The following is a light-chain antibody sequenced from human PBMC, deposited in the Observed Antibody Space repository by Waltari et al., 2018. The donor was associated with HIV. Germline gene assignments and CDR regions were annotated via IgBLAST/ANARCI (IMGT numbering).Light chain of an antibody. CDR1: SSDVGGYNY. Sequence: QSALTQPRSVSGSPGQSVTISCTGTSSDVGGYNYVSWYQQHPGKAPKLMIYDDSKRPSGVPDRFSGSKSGNSASLTISGLQSEDEADYYCCAYAGSYTHWVFGGGTKLTVL. CDR2: DDS. J-gene: IGLJ3*02. CDR3: CAYAGSYTHWV. V-gene: IGLV2-11*01.